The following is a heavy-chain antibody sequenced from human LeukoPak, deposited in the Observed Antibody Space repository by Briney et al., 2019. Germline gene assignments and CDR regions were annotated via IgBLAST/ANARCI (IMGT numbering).Heavy chain of an antibody. D-gene: IGHD2-2*01. CDR1: GGSISSSSYY. V-gene: IGHV4-39*07. CDR3: ARSERRGYCSSTSCHGDYDY. J-gene: IGHJ4*02. Sequence: SETLSLTCTVSGGSISSSSYYWGWIRQPPGKGLEWIGSIYYSGSTYYNPSLKSRVTISVDTSKNQFSLKLSSVTAADTAVYYCARSERRGYCSSTSCHGDYDYWGQGTLVTVSS. CDR2: IYYSGST.